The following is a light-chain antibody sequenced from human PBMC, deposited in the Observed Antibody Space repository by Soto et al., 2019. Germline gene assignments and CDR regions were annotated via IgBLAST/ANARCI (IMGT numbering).Light chain of an antibody. CDR1: NSDVGIYDF. V-gene: IGLV2-23*01. J-gene: IGLJ3*02. Sequence: QSALTQPASVSGTPGQSITISCTGSNSDVGIYDFVSWYQHHPGKAPKIMIYEGIKRPSGISSRFSGSTSGNTASLTISGLQAEDEADYYCCSYASGSTWVFGGGTKLTVL. CDR3: CSYASGSTWV. CDR2: EGI.